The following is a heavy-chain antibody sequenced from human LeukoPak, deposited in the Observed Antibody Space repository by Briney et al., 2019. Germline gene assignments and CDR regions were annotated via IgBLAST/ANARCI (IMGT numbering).Heavy chain of an antibody. CDR2: ISGTGGST. D-gene: IGHD3-9*01. V-gene: IGHV3-23*01. CDR1: GFTFSDYA. CDR3: ANVDSTGRGY. Sequence: PGGSLRLSCAASGFTFSDYAMSWVRQAPGKGLEWVSGISGTGGSTYYADSVKGRFTISRDNSKNTLYLQMNSLRAEDTAVYYCANVDSTGRGYWGQGTLVTVSS. J-gene: IGHJ4*02.